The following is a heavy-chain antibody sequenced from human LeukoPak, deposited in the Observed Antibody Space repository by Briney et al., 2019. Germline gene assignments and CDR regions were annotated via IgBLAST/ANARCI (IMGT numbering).Heavy chain of an antibody. CDR1: GGSISSYY. Sequence: PSETLSLTCTVSGGSISSYYWSWLRQPAGKGLEGIGRIYSSGSTNYNPSLKSRVTMSVDTSKNQFSLKLSSVTAADTAVYYCARENGRRWLQLDYWGQGTLVTVSS. D-gene: IGHD5-24*01. CDR2: IYSSGST. CDR3: ARENGRRWLQLDY. V-gene: IGHV4-4*07. J-gene: IGHJ4*02.